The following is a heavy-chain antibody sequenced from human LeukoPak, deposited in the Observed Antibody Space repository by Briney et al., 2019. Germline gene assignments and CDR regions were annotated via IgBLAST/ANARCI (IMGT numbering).Heavy chain of an antibody. Sequence: GGSLRLSCAASGFTFSSYGMHWVRQAPGKGLEWVAVIWYDGSNKYYADSVKGRFTISRDNSKNTLYLQMNSLRAEDTAVYYCARDSTYGGTAGADYWGQGTLVTVSS. J-gene: IGHJ4*02. CDR3: ARDSTYGGTAGADY. CDR1: GFTFSSYG. CDR2: IWYDGSNK. D-gene: IGHD4-17*01. V-gene: IGHV3-33*01.